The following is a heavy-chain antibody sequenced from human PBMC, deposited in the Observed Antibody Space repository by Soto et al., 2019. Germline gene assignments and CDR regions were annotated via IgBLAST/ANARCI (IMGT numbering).Heavy chain of an antibody. CDR3: TRLFSDGSYSDY. CDR2: IWYDGSNE. CDR1: GFIFSGYG. Sequence: QVQLVESGGGVVQPGRSLRLSCAASGFIFSGYGMHWVRQAPGKGLEWVAVIWYDGSNENYADSVKGRFTISRDNSKNTLYLQMNRLRAADTAVYYCTRLFSDGSYSDYWGQGNLVTVSS. V-gene: IGHV3-33*01. J-gene: IGHJ4*02. D-gene: IGHD6-19*01.